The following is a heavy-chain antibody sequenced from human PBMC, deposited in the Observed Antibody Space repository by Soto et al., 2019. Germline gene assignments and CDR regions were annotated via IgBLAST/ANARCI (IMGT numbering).Heavy chain of an antibody. CDR1: GFSVTTDRVG. CDR3: AHAYGGRSLY. D-gene: IGHD1-26*01. V-gene: IGHV2-5*02. J-gene: IGHJ4*02. CDR2: IYWDDSK. Sequence: QITLKESGPTLVKPTQTLTLTCTFSGFSVTTDRVGVGWIRQPPGEALEWLAVIYWDDSKTYRPSLESRLTITKDTSKNQVGLTMTTMDSLDTATYYCAHAYGGRSLYWGQGTLVTVSS.